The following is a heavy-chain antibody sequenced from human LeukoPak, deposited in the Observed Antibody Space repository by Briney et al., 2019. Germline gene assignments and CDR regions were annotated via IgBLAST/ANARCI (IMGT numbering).Heavy chain of an antibody. CDR3: ARVGGYYQYYFDY. J-gene: IGHJ4*02. CDR1: GGSISSYY. CDR2: IYYSGST. V-gene: IGHV4-59*01. D-gene: IGHD3-22*01. Sequence: ASETLSLTCTVSGGSISSYYWSWIRQPPGKGLEWIGYIYYSGSTNYNPSLKSRLTISVDTSKNQFSLKLSSVTAADTAVYYCARVGGYYQYYFDYWGQGTLVTVSS.